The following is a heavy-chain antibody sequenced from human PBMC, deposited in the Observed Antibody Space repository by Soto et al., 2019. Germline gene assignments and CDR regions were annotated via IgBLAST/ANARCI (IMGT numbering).Heavy chain of an antibody. J-gene: IGHJ5*02. CDR3: AKKIGQPGGKIVHP. Sequence: GGSLRLSGAASGFTFSNYNINWVRQAPCEGLEWVSTILSIGTTYYADSVKGRFTISRDNSKNTLYLQMDSLRAEDTAVYFCAKKIGQPGGKIVHPWGHGVLVTVSS. D-gene: IGHD3-16*01. CDR1: GFTFSNYN. CDR2: ILSIGTT. V-gene: IGHV3-23*01.